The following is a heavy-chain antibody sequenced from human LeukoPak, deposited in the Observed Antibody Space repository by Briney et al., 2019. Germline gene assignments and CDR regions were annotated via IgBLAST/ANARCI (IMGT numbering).Heavy chain of an antibody. D-gene: IGHD3-22*01. CDR1: GFTFSSYG. Sequence: TGGSLRLSCAASGFTFSSYGMHWVRQAPGKGLEWVAVISYDGSNKYYADSVKGRFTISRDDSKNTLYLQMNSLRAEDTAMYYCAKASHYDTSGYLGYWGQGTLVTVSS. CDR2: ISYDGSNK. V-gene: IGHV3-30*18. J-gene: IGHJ4*02. CDR3: AKASHYDTSGYLGY.